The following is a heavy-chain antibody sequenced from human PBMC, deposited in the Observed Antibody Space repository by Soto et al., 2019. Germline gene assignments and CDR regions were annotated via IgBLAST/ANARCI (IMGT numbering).Heavy chain of an antibody. CDR1: GYTFTRYG. V-gene: IGHV1-18*01. Sequence: QVQLVQSGAEVKNPGASVKVSCKASGYTFTRYGIGWARQAPGQGLEWMGWINTYNGNTNYAQNVQGRVTLTTDTSTSTAYMELGSLRSNATAIYYCAMVDVYVTPSPQDVWGQGTTVTVSS. D-gene: IGHD3-16*01. J-gene: IGHJ6*02. CDR3: AMVDVYVTPSPQDV. CDR2: INTYNGNT.